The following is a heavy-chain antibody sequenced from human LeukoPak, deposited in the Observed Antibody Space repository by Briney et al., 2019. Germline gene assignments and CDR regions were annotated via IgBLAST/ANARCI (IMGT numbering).Heavy chain of an antibody. Sequence: GGSLRLSRAASGFTFSSYAMHWVRQAPGKGLEWVAVISDDGSKKYYADSVKGRFTISRDNSKNTPYLQMNSLKAEDTAVYYCARVLELDMADYFDYWGQGTLVTVCS. D-gene: IGHD3-10*01. V-gene: IGHV3-30-3*01. CDR2: ISDDGSKK. CDR1: GFTFSSYA. CDR3: ARVLELDMADYFDY. J-gene: IGHJ4*02.